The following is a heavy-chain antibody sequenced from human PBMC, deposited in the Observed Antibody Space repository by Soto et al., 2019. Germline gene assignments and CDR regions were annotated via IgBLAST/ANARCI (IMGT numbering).Heavy chain of an antibody. CDR2: IYYSGIT. CDR1: GGSISGSDYY. Sequence: SETLSLTCTVSGGSISGSDYYWGWIRQPPGKGLEWIGNIYYSGITYFYPSLKSRVTISVDTSKNQFSLKLSSVTASDTAVYYCVNMRGKWLPRDWGQGTLVTV. D-gene: IGHD6-19*01. V-gene: IGHV4-39*01. CDR3: VNMRGKWLPRD. J-gene: IGHJ4*02.